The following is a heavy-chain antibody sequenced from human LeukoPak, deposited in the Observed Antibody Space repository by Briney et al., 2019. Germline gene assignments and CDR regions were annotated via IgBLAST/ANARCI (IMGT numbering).Heavy chain of an antibody. CDR1: GFTFSDYY. CDR2: ISSSSSYT. CDR3: ARVIGGIRYFDWYNWFDP. Sequence: GGSLRLSCAASGFTFSDYYMSWIRQAPGKGLEWVSYISSSSSYTNYAYSVKGRFTISRDNAKNSLYLQMNSLRAEDTAVYYCARVIGGIRYFDWYNWFDPWGQGTLVTVSS. V-gene: IGHV3-11*05. J-gene: IGHJ5*02. D-gene: IGHD3-9*01.